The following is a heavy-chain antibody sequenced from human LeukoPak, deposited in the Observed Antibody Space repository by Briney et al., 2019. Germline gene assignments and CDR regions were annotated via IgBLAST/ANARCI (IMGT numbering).Heavy chain of an antibody. V-gene: IGHV4-31*03. J-gene: IGHJ4*02. CDR1: GGSISSGSYY. CDR3: ARDRDILTGYYDY. D-gene: IGHD3-9*01. Sequence: SQTPSLTCTVSGGSISSGSYYWSWIRQHPGKGLECNGYIYYSVSTYYNTSLKRRVTISVDTSKNQFSLKLSSVTAADTAVYYCARDRDILTGYYDYWGQGTLVTVSS. CDR2: IYYSVST.